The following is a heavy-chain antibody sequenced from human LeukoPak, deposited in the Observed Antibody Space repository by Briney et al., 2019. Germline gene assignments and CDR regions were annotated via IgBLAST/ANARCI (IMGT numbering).Heavy chain of an antibody. D-gene: IGHD6-19*01. CDR3: AKVNSPRSGWGVRD. CDR2: ISGSGGST. V-gene: IGHV3-23*01. CDR1: GFTFSSYA. J-gene: IGHJ4*02. Sequence: HPGGSLRLSCAASGFTFSSYAMSWVRQAPGKVLEWVSAISGSGGSTYYADSVKGRFTISRDNSKNTLYLQMNSLRAEDTAVYYCAKVNSPRSGWGVRDWGQGTLVTVSS.